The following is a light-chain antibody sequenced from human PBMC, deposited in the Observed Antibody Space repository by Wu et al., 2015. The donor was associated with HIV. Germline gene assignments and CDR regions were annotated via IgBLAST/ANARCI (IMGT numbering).Light chain of an antibody. CDR2: ATF. V-gene: IGKV3-15*01. CDR3: KQYNKWPIT. CDR1: QSVGIY. J-gene: IGKJ5*01. Sequence: EIVLTQSPATLSLSPGERATLSCRASQSVGIYLAWYQQRPGQAPRLLIYATFTRASGIPARFSGSGSGTEFTLTISSMQSEDFAIYSCKQYNKWPITFGQGTRLEIK.